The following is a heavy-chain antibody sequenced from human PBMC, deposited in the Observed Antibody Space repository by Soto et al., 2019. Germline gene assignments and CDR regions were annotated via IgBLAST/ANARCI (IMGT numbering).Heavy chain of an antibody. Sequence: EVQLVESGGGLVKPGGSLRLSCAASGFTFSNAWMSWVRQAPGKGLEWVGRIKSKTDGGTTDYAAPMKGRFTISRDDSKNTLYLQMNSLKTEDTAVYYCTTDREMIVVVTMFDYWGQGTLVTVSS. CDR3: TTDREMIVVVTMFDY. CDR1: GFTFSNAW. V-gene: IGHV3-15*01. CDR2: IKSKTDGGTT. J-gene: IGHJ4*02. D-gene: IGHD3-22*01.